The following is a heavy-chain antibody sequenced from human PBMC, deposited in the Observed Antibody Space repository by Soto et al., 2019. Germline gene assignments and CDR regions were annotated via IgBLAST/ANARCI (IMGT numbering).Heavy chain of an antibody. CDR2: INHRGRT. CDR1: GGSFTDYF. J-gene: IGHJ4*02. D-gene: IGHD2-15*01. Sequence: SETLSLTCAVYGGSFTDYFWSWIRQPPGKRLEWIGEINHRGRTNYNPSLKSRVTISVDTSKNQFSLDLTSVTAADTAVYYCARGGHSSDPYDYWGQGTLVTVSS. CDR3: ARGGHSSDPYDY. V-gene: IGHV4-34*01.